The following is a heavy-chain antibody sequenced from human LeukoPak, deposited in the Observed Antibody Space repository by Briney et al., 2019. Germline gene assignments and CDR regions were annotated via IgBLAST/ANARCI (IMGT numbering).Heavy chain of an antibody. CDR1: GFTFSSYW. J-gene: IGHJ6*02. V-gene: IGHV3-7*01. Sequence: PGGSLRLSCAASGFTFSSYWMSWVRQAPGKGLEWVANIKQDGSGKYYVDSVKGRFTISRDNAKNSLYLQMNSLRAEDTAVYYCARVFASGDTMVRGVFDYGMDVWGQGTLVTVSS. CDR2: IKQDGSGK. D-gene: IGHD3-10*01. CDR3: ARVFASGDTMVRGVFDYGMDV.